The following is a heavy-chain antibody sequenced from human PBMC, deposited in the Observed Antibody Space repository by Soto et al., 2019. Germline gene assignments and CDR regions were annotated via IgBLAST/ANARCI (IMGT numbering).Heavy chain of an antibody. CDR3: AKSLYNDHGGTNDH. D-gene: IGHD1-1*01. CDR1: GFTFSSYD. CDR2: FSFYGRRDNT. V-gene: IGHV3-23*01. Sequence: EVQLWESGGGLVQPGGSLRLSCVGSGFTFSSYDMTWVRQAPGKGLEWVSSFSFYGRRDNTYYADSVKGRFTISRDNSRNTVYLQMDNLRVEDTDVYYCAKSLYNDHGGTNDHWGQGTLVTVSS. J-gene: IGHJ4*02.